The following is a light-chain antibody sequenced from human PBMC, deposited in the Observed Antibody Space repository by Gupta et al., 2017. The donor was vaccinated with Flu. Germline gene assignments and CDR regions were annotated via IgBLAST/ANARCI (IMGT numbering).Light chain of an antibody. CDR3: SSYTSTNTFYV. CDR1: SSDVGGSNY. V-gene: IGLV2-14*01. Sequence: QSALTQPASVSGSPGQSITISCTGTSSDVGGSNYVSWYQQQPGKAPKLIIYDVTNRPSGVSRRFSGSKSGNTASLTISGLEAEDESDYFCSSYTSTNTFYVFGTGTKVTVL. J-gene: IGLJ1*01. CDR2: DVT.